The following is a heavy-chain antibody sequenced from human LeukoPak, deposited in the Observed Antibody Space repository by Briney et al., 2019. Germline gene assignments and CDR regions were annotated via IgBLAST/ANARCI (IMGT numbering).Heavy chain of an antibody. CDR2: INHSGST. CDR1: GGSFSGYY. D-gene: IGHD1-26*01. J-gene: IGHJ6*02. Sequence: SETLSLTCAVYGGSFSGYYWSWIRQPPGKGLEWIGEINHSGSTYYNPSLTSRVTISVDTSKNQFSLKLSSVTAADTAVYYCARGVGGASGYYYYGMDVWGQGTTVTVSS. CDR3: ARGVGGASGYYYYGMDV. V-gene: IGHV4-34*01.